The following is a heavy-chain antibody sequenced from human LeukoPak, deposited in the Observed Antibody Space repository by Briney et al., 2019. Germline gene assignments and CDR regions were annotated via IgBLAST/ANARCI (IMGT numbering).Heavy chain of an antibody. J-gene: IGHJ4*02. V-gene: IGHV3-23*01. CDR1: GFTFSSYA. CDR3: AKDPYGTRYFDY. CDR2: ISGSGGST. Sequence: PGVSLRLSCAASGFTFSSYAMSWVRQAPGKGLEWVSAISGSGGSTYYADSVKGRFTISRDNSKNTLYLQMNSLRAEDTAVYYCAKDPYGTRYFDYWGQGTLVTVSS. D-gene: IGHD2-2*01.